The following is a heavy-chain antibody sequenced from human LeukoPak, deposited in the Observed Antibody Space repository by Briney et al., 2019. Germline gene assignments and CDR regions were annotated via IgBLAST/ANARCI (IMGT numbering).Heavy chain of an antibody. CDR1: GFTFSSYA. D-gene: IGHD3-22*01. J-gene: IGHJ4*02. Sequence: GGSLRLSCAASGFTFSSYAMHWVRQAPGKGLEWVAVISYDGSNKYYADSVKGRFTISRDNSKNTLYLQMNSLRAEDTAVYYCAREAYYYDSSGTFDYWGQGILVTVSS. CDR3: AREAYYYDSSGTFDY. V-gene: IGHV3-30*04. CDR2: ISYDGSNK.